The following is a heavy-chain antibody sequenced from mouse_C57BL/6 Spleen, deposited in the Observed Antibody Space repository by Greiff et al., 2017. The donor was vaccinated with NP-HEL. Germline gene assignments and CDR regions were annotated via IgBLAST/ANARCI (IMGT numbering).Heavy chain of an antibody. CDR1: GFTFSDFY. CDR3: ARDSHYDYFDY. Sequence: EVQLVESGGGLVQSGRSLRLSCATSGFTFSDFYMEWVRQAPGKGLEWIAASRNKANDYTTEYSASVKGRFIVSRDTSQSILYLQMNALRAEDTAIYYCARDSHYDYFDYWGQGTTLTVSS. CDR2: SRNKANDYTT. J-gene: IGHJ2*01. D-gene: IGHD2-3*01. V-gene: IGHV7-1*01.